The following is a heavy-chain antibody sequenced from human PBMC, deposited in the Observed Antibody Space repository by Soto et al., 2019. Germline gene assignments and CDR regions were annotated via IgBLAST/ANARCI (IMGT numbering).Heavy chain of an antibody. CDR1: GFTFSSYA. D-gene: IGHD2-2*01. J-gene: IGHJ3*02. CDR3: VKGLGYCSSTSFYLVDAFDI. CDR2: ISGSGGST. V-gene: IGHV3-23*01. Sequence: EVQLLESGGGLVQPGGSLRLSCAASGFTFSSYAMSWVRQAPGKGLEWVSAISGSGGSTYYADSVKGRFTISRDNSKNTLYLQMNSLRAEDTAVYYCVKGLGYCSSTSFYLVDAFDIWGQGTMVTVSS.